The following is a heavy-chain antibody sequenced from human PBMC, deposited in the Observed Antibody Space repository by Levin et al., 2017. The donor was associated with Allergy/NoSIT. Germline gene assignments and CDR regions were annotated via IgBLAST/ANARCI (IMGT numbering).Heavy chain of an antibody. Sequence: GESLKISCAASGLTFSNYAMSWVRQAPGKGLEWVSAITSRVRTYYTDSVKGRFTVSSDNSKNALYLQMNSLRADDTAVYYCATEMTAVIPVFDFWGQGILVTVSS. D-gene: IGHD2-2*01. V-gene: IGHV3-23*01. CDR1: GLTFSNYA. J-gene: IGHJ4*01. CDR3: ATEMTAVIPVFDF. CDR2: ITSRVRT.